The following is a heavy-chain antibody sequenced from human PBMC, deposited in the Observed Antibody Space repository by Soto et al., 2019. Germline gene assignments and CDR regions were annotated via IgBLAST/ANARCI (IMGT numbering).Heavy chain of an antibody. Sequence: QVQLVESGGGVVQPGRSLRLSCAASGFTFTDYGMHWVRQAPGKGLEWLAVISYDENDKYYADSVKGRFTISRDNSKNPLYLHLNSLRAEDTAVYYWAKGTFVWRGYTDYWGQGALVTVSS. CDR3: AKGTFVWRGYTDY. D-gene: IGHD3-3*01. J-gene: IGHJ4*02. CDR2: ISYDENDK. V-gene: IGHV3-30*18. CDR1: GFTFTDYG.